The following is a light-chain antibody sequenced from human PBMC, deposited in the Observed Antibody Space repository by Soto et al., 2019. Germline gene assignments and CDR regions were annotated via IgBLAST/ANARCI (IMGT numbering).Light chain of an antibody. Sequence: QSALTQPASVSGSPGQSITISCTGTSSDVGGYNYVSWYQHHPGKAPKLIIYEVSKRPSGVSDRFSGSKSGNTASLTVSGLQAEDEADYYCSSYAGSNNWVFGGGTKLTVL. CDR1: SSDVGGYNY. J-gene: IGLJ3*02. CDR3: SSYAGSNNWV. CDR2: EVS. V-gene: IGLV2-8*01.